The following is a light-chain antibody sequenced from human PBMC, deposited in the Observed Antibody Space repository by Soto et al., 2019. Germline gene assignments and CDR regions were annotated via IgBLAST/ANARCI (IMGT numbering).Light chain of an antibody. V-gene: IGKV3-20*01. Sequence: EIVLTQSPGTLSLSPGERATLSCRAIQTLSNTYLAWYQQKPGQAPRLLIYGASTRATGIPDRFSGSGSGTDFTLTISSLEPEDFAVYYCQQYDTSPVTFGPGTRVEVK. CDR3: QQYDTSPVT. CDR2: GAS. J-gene: IGKJ1*01. CDR1: QTLSNTY.